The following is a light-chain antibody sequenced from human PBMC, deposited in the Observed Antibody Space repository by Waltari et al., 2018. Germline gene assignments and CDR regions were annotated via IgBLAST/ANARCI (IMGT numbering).Light chain of an antibody. Sequence: HSALTQPPSASGSPGQSVPISCTGTSSDVGGYNYVSWYQQHPGKAPKLMIYEVNKRPSGVPDRFSGSKSGNTASLTVSGLQAEDEADYYCSSYAGNKKVFGGGTKLTVL. V-gene: IGLV2-8*01. CDR1: SSDVGGYNY. J-gene: IGLJ2*01. CDR3: SSYAGNKKV. CDR2: EVN.